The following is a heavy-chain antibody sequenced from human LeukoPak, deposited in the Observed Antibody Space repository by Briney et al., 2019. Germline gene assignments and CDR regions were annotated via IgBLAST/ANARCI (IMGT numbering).Heavy chain of an antibody. CDR3: ARGPYSSSWYRSYWYFAL. CDR2: INQSGST. CDR1: GGSFSGYY. D-gene: IGHD6-13*01. J-gene: IGHJ2*01. Sequence: PSETLSLTCAVYGGSFSGYYWSWIRQPPGRGLEWIGEINQSGSTNYNPSLKSRVTMSVDTSKNQFKNQFSLKLRSVTAADTAVYYCARGPYSSSWYRSYWYFALWGRGTLATVSS. V-gene: IGHV4-34*01.